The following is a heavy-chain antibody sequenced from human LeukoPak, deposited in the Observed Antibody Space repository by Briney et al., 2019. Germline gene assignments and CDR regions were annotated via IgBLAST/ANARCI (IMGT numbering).Heavy chain of an antibody. V-gene: IGHV1-46*01. CDR2: INPSGGST. D-gene: IGHD4-17*01. J-gene: IGHJ4*02. Sequence: ASVKVSCKASGGTFSSYAISWVRQAPGQGLEWMGIINPSGGSTSYAQKFRGRVTMTRDTSTSTVYMELSSLRSEDTAVYYCASFRGHDYGEAFDYWGQGTLVTVSS. CDR3: ASFRGHDYGEAFDY. CDR1: GGTFSSYA.